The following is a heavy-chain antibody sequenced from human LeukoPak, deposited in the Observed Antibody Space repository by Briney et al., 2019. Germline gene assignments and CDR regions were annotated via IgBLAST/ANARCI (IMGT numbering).Heavy chain of an antibody. CDR3: ATYTSGRGDYYMDV. V-gene: IGHV4-4*02. CDR2: INHSGST. J-gene: IGHJ6*03. D-gene: IGHD6-19*01. Sequence: GSLRLSCAASGFIFSTYWMTWVRQPPGKGLEWIGEINHSGSTNYNPSLKSRVTISVDTSKNLFSLKLSSVTVADTAVYYCATYTSGRGDYYMDVWGKGTTVTVSS. CDR1: GFIFSTYW.